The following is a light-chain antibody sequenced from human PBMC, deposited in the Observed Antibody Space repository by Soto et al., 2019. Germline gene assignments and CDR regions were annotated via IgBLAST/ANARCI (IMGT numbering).Light chain of an antibody. V-gene: IGLV2-8*01. CDR3: TSYAGSNKLGV. J-gene: IGLJ1*01. Sequence: QSVLAQPPSASGSPGQSVTISCTGTSNDVGAYNYVSWYQQHPGKAPKLMIYEVNKRPSGVPDRFSGSKSGNTASLTVSGLQAEDEAEYYCTSYAGSNKLGVFGTGTKVTVL. CDR2: EVN. CDR1: SNDVGAYNY.